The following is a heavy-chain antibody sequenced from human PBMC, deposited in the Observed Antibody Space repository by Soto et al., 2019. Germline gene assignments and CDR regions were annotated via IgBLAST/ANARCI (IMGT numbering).Heavy chain of an antibody. V-gene: IGHV3-30-3*01. CDR2: ISYDGSNK. CDR1: GFTFSSYA. CDR3: ARDGVVVAATPYMRTDMGYFDY. Sequence: QVQLVESGGGVVQPGRSLRLSCAASGFTFSSYAMHWVRQAPGKGLEWVAVISYDGSNKYYADSVKGRFTISRDNSKNXXYXQXXSLRAEDTAVYYCARDGVVVAATPYMRTDMGYFDYWGQGTLVTVSS. J-gene: IGHJ4*02. D-gene: IGHD2-15*01.